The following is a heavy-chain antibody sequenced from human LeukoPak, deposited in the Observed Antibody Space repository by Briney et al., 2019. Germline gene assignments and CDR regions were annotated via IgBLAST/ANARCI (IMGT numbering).Heavy chain of an antibody. V-gene: IGHV4-4*02. D-gene: IGHD3-9*01. Sequence: SETLSLTCAVSGGSISSSNWWSWVRQPPGKGPEWIGEIYHSGSTYYNPSLKSRVTISVDTSKNQFSLKLSSVTAADTAVYYCARLKDDILTGYPFFDYWGQGTLVTVSS. J-gene: IGHJ4*02. CDR1: GGSISSSNW. CDR3: ARLKDDILTGYPFFDY. CDR2: IYHSGST.